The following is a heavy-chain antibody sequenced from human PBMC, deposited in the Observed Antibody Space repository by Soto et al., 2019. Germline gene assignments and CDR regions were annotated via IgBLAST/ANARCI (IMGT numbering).Heavy chain of an antibody. CDR1: GYTFTNYA. Sequence: ASVKVSCKASGYTFTNYALHWVRQAPGQSLEWMGWMNTGNGNPKYSQRFQGRVTVTRDTSATTAYMELSSLTSEDTAVYYCAGGLEVAVGNWFDHWGQGTLVTVSS. CDR3: AGGLEVAVGNWFDH. CDR2: MNTGNGNP. D-gene: IGHD6-19*01. V-gene: IGHV1-3*04. J-gene: IGHJ5*02.